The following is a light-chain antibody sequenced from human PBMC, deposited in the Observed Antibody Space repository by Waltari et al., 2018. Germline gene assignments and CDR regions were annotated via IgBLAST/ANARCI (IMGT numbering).Light chain of an antibody. CDR1: QSVGTS. J-gene: IGKJ4*01. CDR3: QQRSNWPPELT. Sequence: EIVLTQSPATLPSSPGERATLSCRASQSVGTSLAWYQQKPGQAPRILIWDASNRARGTPAGFSGSGSGTDFTLTISGLEPEDFAVYYCQQRSNWPPELTFGGGTKVEIK. V-gene: IGKV3-11*01. CDR2: DAS.